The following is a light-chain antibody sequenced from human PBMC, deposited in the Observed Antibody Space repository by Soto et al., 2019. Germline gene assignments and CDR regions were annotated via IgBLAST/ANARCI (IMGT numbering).Light chain of an antibody. Sequence: EIVLTQSPATLSLSPGERATLSCRASQSVSSYLAWYQQKPGQAPRLLIYDASNRATGIPAWFSGSGSGTDFTLTISRLEPEDFAFYYCQQRSNWPLTFGHGTKVDIK. CDR3: QQRSNWPLT. J-gene: IGKJ3*01. CDR2: DAS. CDR1: QSVSSY. V-gene: IGKV3-11*01.